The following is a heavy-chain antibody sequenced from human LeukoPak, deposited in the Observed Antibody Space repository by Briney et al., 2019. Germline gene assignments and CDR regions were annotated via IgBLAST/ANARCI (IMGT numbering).Heavy chain of an antibody. D-gene: IGHD6-13*01. CDR1: GYTFTSYD. V-gene: IGHV1-8*03. Sequence: ASVKVSCKASGYTFTSYDINWVRQATGQGLEWMGWMNPNSGNTGYAQKFQGRVTITRNTSTSTAYMELRSLRSDDTAVYYCARAGSSWYHDAFDIWGQGTMVTVSS. J-gene: IGHJ3*02. CDR2: MNPNSGNT. CDR3: ARAGSSWYHDAFDI.